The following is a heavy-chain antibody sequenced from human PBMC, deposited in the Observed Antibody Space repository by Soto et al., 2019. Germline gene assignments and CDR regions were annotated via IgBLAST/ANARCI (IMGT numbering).Heavy chain of an antibody. D-gene: IGHD6-19*01. Sequence: ASVKVSCKASGYTLTTFFMHWVRQAPGQGLEWMGVINPGYPAGRSTTYAQKFQGRVTMTRDTSTSTVYMELSSLRSEDTAVYYCARETDVRIAVAGTSWFDPWGQGTLVTVSS. J-gene: IGHJ5*02. V-gene: IGHV1-46*01. CDR3: ARETDVRIAVAGTSWFDP. CDR2: INPGYPAGRST. CDR1: GYTLTTFF.